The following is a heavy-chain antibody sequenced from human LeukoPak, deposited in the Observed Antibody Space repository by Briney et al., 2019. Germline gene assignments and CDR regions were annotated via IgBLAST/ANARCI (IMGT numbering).Heavy chain of an antibody. V-gene: IGHV3-21*01. CDR1: GFTFSSYS. D-gene: IGHD1-26*01. J-gene: IGHJ4*02. CDR2: ISNSSSYI. CDR3: ARDFHSGSVDY. Sequence: GGSLRLSCAASGFTFSSYSMNWVRQAPGKGLEWVSSISNSSSYIYYADSVKGRFTISRDNAKNSLYLQMNSLRAEDTAVYYCARDFHSGSVDYWGQGTLVTVSS.